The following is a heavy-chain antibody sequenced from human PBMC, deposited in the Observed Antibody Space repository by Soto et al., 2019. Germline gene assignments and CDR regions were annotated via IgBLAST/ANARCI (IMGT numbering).Heavy chain of an antibody. CDR1: GFSFDDYA. CDR3: AKSTGGTANGMGV. J-gene: IGHJ6*02. V-gene: IGHV3-9*01. D-gene: IGHD2-8*02. CDR2: ISWNSGTI. Sequence: EVQVVESWGGLVQPGRSLRLSCAASGFSFDDYAMHWVRQAPGKGLEWVSGISWNSGTIGYADSVKGRFTISRDNAKNSLYLQMNSLRAEDTALYYCAKSTGGTANGMGVWGQGTTVTVSS.